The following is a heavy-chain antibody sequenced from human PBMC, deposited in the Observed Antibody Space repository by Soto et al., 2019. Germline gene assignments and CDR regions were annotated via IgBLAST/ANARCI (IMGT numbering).Heavy chain of an antibody. CDR1: GDSVSSYY. Sequence: QVQLQESGPGLVKPSETLSLTCSVSGDSVSSYYWSWIRQPPGKGLEWIGYVYYDGSTNYNPSLETRVTISIDTSKNKVSLKCTSVTAADTAVYHCARRRRPPPVYYGLDVWGQGTTVAVSS. CDR2: VYYDGST. CDR3: ARRRRPPPVYYGLDV. V-gene: IGHV4-59*02. J-gene: IGHJ6*02. D-gene: IGHD1-1*01.